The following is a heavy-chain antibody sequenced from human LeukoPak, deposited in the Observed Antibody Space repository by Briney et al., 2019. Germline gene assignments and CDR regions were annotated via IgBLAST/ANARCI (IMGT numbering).Heavy chain of an antibody. D-gene: IGHD2-2*01. Sequence: GASVKVSCKASGGTFSSYAISWVRQAPGQGLEWMGWISAYNGNTNYAQKLQGRVTMTTDTSTSTAYMELRSLRAEDTALYYCAKDIRITRYFDLWGRGTLVTVSS. CDR1: GGTFSSYA. V-gene: IGHV1-18*01. J-gene: IGHJ2*01. CDR3: AKDIRITRYFDL. CDR2: ISAYNGNT.